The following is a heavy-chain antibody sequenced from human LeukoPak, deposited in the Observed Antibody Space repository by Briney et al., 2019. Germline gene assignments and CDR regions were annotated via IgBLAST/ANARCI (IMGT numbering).Heavy chain of an antibody. V-gene: IGHV1-2*02. J-gene: IGHJ4*02. CDR2: INPNSGGT. Sequence: GASVKVSCKASGYTFTDYYMHWVRQAPGQGLEWMGWINPNSGGTNYAQNFQGRVTMTRDTSISTAYMELSRLKSDDTAVYYCARNPGDPGLGDGYWGQGTLVTVSS. CDR1: GYTFTDYY. CDR3: ARNPGDPGLGDGY. D-gene: IGHD3-16*01.